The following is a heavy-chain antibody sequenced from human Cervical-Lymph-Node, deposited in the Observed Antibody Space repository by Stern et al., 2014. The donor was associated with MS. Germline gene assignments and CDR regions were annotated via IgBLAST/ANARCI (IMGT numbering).Heavy chain of an antibody. Sequence: EVQLLQSGAEVHKPGESLKISCKGSGYYFAYYWIGWVRQMPGKGLEWMGIISPGDSDTRTNPPFQGQVTMSADKSINTAYLQWSSLKASDTAMYYCARKRVYSSAASDDAFDLWGQGTLVIVSS. CDR1: GYYFAYYW. CDR2: ISPGDSDT. V-gene: IGHV5-51*01. D-gene: IGHD6-25*01. J-gene: IGHJ3*01. CDR3: ARKRVYSSAASDDAFDL.